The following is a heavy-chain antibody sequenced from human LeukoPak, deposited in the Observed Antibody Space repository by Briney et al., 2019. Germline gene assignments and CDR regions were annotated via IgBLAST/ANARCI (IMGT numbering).Heavy chain of an antibody. D-gene: IGHD2-8*01. CDR1: GFTFSKYT. CDR2: ISGSGAST. CDR3: AKGGVSYTYYFDS. J-gene: IGHJ4*02. V-gene: IGHV3-23*01. Sequence: PGGSLRLSCVASGFTFSKYTMSWVRQAPGKGLEWVSGISGSGASTYSADFVKGRFTISRDTSKNTLYLQLNSLRAEDTAVYYCAKGGVSYTYYFDSWGQGTLVTVSS.